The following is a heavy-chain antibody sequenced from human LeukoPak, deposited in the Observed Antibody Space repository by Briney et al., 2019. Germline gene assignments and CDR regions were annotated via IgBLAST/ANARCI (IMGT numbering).Heavy chain of an antibody. D-gene: IGHD3-22*01. V-gene: IGHV4-59*01. Sequence: SETLSLTCTVSGGSISSYYWSWIRQPPGKGLEWIGYIYYSGSTNYNPSLKSRVTISVDTSKNQFSLKLSSVTAADTAVYYCARLSRGDYDSSGYYYPGSYFDYWGQGTLVTVSS. CDR2: IYYSGST. CDR3: ARLSRGDYDSSGYYYPGSYFDY. CDR1: GGSISSYY. J-gene: IGHJ4*02.